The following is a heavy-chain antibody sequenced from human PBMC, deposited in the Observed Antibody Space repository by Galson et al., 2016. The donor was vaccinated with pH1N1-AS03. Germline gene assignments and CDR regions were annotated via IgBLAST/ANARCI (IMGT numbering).Heavy chain of an antibody. CDR1: GFTFDNYA. CDR2: ISWNSGSI. D-gene: IGHD6-19*01. Sequence: SLRLSCAASGFTFDNYAIHWVRQAPGKGLEWVAGISWNSGSIGYADSVKGRFTISRDNAKNSLFLQMNSLRAEDTAFYYCARWDGIAEAGAGFDFWGQGTLVTVTP. CDR3: ARWDGIAEAGAGFDF. V-gene: IGHV3-9*01. J-gene: IGHJ4*02.